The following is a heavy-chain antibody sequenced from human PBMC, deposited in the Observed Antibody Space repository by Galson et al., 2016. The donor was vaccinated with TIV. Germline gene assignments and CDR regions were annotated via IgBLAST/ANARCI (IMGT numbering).Heavy chain of an antibody. CDR3: ASPNYRSGYYGMDV. V-gene: IGHV1-8*02. Sequence: SVKVSCKASGYTFISHDINWVRQATGQGLEWMGNSTGYAQKFQGRVTMTSNISISTAYMGLSSLRSEDTAVYYCASPNYRSGYYGMDVWGQGTTVTVSS. CDR1: GYTFISHD. J-gene: IGHJ6*02. D-gene: IGHD3-22*01. CDR2: NST.